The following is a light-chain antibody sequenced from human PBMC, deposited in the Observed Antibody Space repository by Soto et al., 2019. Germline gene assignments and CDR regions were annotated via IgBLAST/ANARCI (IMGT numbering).Light chain of an antibody. Sequence: EVLMTQSPATLSVSPGERVTLSCRASQSVYSNLAWYQQKPGQAPRLLIYGASTRATGLPARFSASGSRTEFTLPISSLQSEDFAVYYCQQYNSWPLTFGGGTKVEIK. CDR3: QQYNSWPLT. J-gene: IGKJ4*01. CDR1: QSVYSN. CDR2: GAS. V-gene: IGKV3-15*01.